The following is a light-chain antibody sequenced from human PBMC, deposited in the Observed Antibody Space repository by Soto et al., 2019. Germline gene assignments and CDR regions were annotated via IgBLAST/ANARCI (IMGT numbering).Light chain of an antibody. CDR1: QSVSSSY. CDR3: QQYGSSLYT. V-gene: IGKV3-20*01. CDR2: GAS. Sequence: EIVLTQSPGTLSLSPGERATLSCRASQSVSSSYLAWYQQKPGQAPRLLIYGASSRATGIRDRFSGSGSGTAITLTISRLATKEFQVYYCQQYGSSLYTFGQGTKLEIK. J-gene: IGKJ2*01.